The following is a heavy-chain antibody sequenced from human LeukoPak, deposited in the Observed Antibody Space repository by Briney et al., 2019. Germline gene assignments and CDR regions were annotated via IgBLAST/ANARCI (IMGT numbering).Heavy chain of an antibody. Sequence: AGGSLRLSCAASGFTFSDYYMSWIRQAPGKGLEWVSHISSSGSTIYYADSVKGRFTISKDNAKNSLYLQMNSLRAEDTAVYYCARDRPLVGWFDPWGQGTLVTVSS. D-gene: IGHD1-26*01. CDR2: ISSSGSTI. CDR3: ARDRPLVGWFDP. V-gene: IGHV3-11*01. CDR1: GFTFSDYY. J-gene: IGHJ5*02.